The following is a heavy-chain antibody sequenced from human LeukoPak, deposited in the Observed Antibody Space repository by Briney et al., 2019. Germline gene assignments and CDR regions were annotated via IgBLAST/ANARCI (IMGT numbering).Heavy chain of an antibody. Sequence: GGSLRLSCAASGFTLSSYWMHWVRQAPGKGLVWVSRINSDGSSTSYADSVKGRFTISRDNAKNTLYLQMNSLRAEDTAVYYCARDRYSYGFRAFDYWGQGTLVTVSS. CDR3: ARDRYSYGFRAFDY. CDR2: INSDGSST. J-gene: IGHJ4*02. D-gene: IGHD5-18*01. CDR1: GFTLSSYW. V-gene: IGHV3-74*01.